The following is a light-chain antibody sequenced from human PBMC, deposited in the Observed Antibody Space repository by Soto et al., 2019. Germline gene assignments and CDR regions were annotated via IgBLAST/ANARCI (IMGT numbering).Light chain of an antibody. CDR3: QSYDSSLSGSV. CDR1: SFNIGAGYD. Sequence: QSVLTQPPSVSGAPGQRVTISCTGSSFNIGAGYDVHWYQQLPGTAPKLLIYANNNRPSGVPDRFSGSKPGTSASLAITGLQAEDEADYYCQSYDSSLSGSVFGGGTKVTVL. J-gene: IGLJ3*02. CDR2: ANN. V-gene: IGLV1-40*01.